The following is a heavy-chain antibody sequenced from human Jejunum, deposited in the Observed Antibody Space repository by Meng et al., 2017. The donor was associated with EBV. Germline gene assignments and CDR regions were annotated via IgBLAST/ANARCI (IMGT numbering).Heavy chain of an antibody. CDR3: ARGMNVAVIRGIIINPQHDACDI. Sequence: VQLVQSGADVKRPGASGKVSCTASGYMFTNDALHWVRQAPGQRLEWMGWINVGNGDTKYSEDLQGRVTIISDTSASTAYMELSSLRSEDTAIYYCARGMNVAVIRGIIINPQHDACDIWGQGTMVTVSS. D-gene: IGHD3-10*01. J-gene: IGHJ3*02. V-gene: IGHV1-3*01. CDR1: GYMFTNDA. CDR2: INVGNGDT.